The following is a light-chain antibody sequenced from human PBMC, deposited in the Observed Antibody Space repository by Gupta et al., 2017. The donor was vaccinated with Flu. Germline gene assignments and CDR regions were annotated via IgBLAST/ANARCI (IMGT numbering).Light chain of an antibody. CDR3: QTWGTGIWV. J-gene: IGLJ3*02. Sequence: VKLTCTLSSGHSSYAIAWHQQQPEKGPRYLMKLNSDGSHSKGDGIPDRFSGSSSGAERYLTISSLQSEDEADYYCQTWGTGIWVFGGGIKLTVL. CDR2: LNSDGSH. V-gene: IGLV4-69*01. CDR1: SGHSSYA.